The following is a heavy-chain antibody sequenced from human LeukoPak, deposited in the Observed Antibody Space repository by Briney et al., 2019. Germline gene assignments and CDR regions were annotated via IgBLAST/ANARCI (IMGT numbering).Heavy chain of an antibody. J-gene: IGHJ4*02. D-gene: IGHD5-12*01. CDR1: GFTFDDYA. Sequence: PGGSLRLSCAASGFTFDDYAMHWVRQAPGKGLEWVSGISWNSGSIGYADSVKGRFTISRDNAKNSLYLQMNSLRAEDTAVYYCARDTNSGYENWGQGTLVTVSS. CDR2: ISWNSGSI. CDR3: ARDTNSGYEN. V-gene: IGHV3-9*01.